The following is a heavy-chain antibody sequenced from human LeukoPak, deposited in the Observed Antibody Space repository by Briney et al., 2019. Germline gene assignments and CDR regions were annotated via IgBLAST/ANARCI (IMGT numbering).Heavy chain of an antibody. CDR1: GYTFTSYG. CDR2: ISAYNGNT. CDR3: ASSSWYGNWFDP. Sequence: ASVKVSCKASGYTFTSYGISWVRQAPGQGLEWMGWISAYNGNTDYAQSLQGRVTMTIDTSTSTVYMELRSLRSDDTAVYYCASSSWYGNWFDPWGQGTLVTVSS. V-gene: IGHV1-18*01. D-gene: IGHD6-13*01. J-gene: IGHJ5*02.